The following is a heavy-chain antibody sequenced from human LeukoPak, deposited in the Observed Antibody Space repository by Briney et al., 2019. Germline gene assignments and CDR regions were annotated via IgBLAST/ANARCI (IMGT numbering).Heavy chain of an antibody. Sequence: GGSLRLSCAASGFTFSSYGMHWVRQAPGKGLEWVSYISSSSSTIYYADSVKGRFTISRDNAKNSLYLQMNSLRAEDTAVYYCAIPELVQGYWGQGTLVTVSS. J-gene: IGHJ4*02. CDR1: GFTFSSYG. CDR2: ISSSSSTI. D-gene: IGHD6-13*01. CDR3: AIPELVQGY. V-gene: IGHV3-48*01.